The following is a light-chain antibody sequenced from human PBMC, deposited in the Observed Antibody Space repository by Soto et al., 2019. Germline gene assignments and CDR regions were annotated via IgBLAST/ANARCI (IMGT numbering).Light chain of an antibody. V-gene: IGKV1-5*03. CDR1: QSISSW. CDR3: QQYSSFTA. Sequence: DIQMTQSPSTLSASVGDRVTITCRASQSISSWLAWYQQKPGKAPKLLIYKASYLESGVPSRFSGSGSGTEFTLTISSLQPDDFATYYCQQYSSFTAFGQGTKVEV. CDR2: KAS. J-gene: IGKJ1*01.